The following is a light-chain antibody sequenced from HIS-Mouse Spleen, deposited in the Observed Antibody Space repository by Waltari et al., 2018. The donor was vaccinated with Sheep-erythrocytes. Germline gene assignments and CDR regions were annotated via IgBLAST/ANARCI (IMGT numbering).Light chain of an antibody. CDR3: SSYTSSSPWV. V-gene: IGLV2-14*03. Sequence: QSALTQPASVSGSPGQSITISCTGTSSDVGGYNYVSWYQQHPGKAPKLMIYYVSNPPSGVSKCFSGSKSGHPASLTIPGLPGEGEAEYYCSSYTSSSPWVFGGGTKLTVL. J-gene: IGLJ3*02. CDR2: YVS. CDR1: SSDVGGYNY.